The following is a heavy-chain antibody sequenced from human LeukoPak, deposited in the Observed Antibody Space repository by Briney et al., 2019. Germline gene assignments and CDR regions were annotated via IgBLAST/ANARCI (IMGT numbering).Heavy chain of an antibody. V-gene: IGHV3-23*01. CDR3: AKWGDYDVLTGYYVSDY. CDR1: GFTFSNYA. CDR2: ITGSGGNT. J-gene: IGHJ4*02. Sequence: PGGSLRLSCAASGFTFSNYALSWVRPAPGRGLEWVSAITGSGGNTYYADSVKGPFTLSRDNSKNTVFLQMNSLRAEDTGVYYCAKWGDYDVLTGYYVSDYWGQGTLVTVSS. D-gene: IGHD3-9*01.